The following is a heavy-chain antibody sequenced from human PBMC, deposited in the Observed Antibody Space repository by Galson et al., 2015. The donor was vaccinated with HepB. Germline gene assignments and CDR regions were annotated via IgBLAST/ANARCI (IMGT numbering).Heavy chain of an antibody. CDR2: INAGNGNT. J-gene: IGHJ5*02. V-gene: IGHV1-3*01. Sequence: SVKVSCKASGYTFTSYAMHWVRQAPGQRLEWMGWINAGNGNTKYSQKFQGRVTITRDTSASTAYMELSSLRSEDTAVYYCARVTEVSGWYGLSANWFDPWGQGTLVTVSS. CDR1: GYTFTSYA. D-gene: IGHD6-19*01. CDR3: ARVTEVSGWYGLSANWFDP.